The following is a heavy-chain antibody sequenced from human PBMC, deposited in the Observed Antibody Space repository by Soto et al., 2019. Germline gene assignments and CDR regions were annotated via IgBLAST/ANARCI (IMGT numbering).Heavy chain of an antibody. Sequence: SETLSLTCTVSGGSISSYYWSWIRQPPGKGLEWIGYIYYSGSTNYNPSLKSRVTISVDTSKNQFSLKLSSVTAADTAVYYCARLSGYDGSGWFDPWGQGTLVTVSS. V-gene: IGHV4-59*08. CDR3: ARLSGYDGSGWFDP. CDR2: IYYSGST. D-gene: IGHD5-12*01. J-gene: IGHJ5*02. CDR1: GGSISSYY.